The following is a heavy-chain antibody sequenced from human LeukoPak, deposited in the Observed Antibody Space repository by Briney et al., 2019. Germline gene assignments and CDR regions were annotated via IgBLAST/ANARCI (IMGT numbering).Heavy chain of an antibody. CDR1: GYTLTELS. CDR2: FDPEDGET. Sequence: GASVKVSCKVSGYTLTELSMHWVRQAPGKGLEWMGGFDPEDGETIYAQKFQGRVTMTEDTSTDTAYMELSSLRSEDTAVYYCATWSIGYDKGDFDYWGQGTLVTVSS. CDR3: ATWSIGYDKGDFDY. V-gene: IGHV1-24*01. D-gene: IGHD3-22*01. J-gene: IGHJ4*02.